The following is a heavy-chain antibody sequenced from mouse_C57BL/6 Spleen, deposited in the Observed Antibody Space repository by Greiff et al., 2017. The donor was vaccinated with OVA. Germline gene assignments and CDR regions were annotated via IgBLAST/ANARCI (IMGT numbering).Heavy chain of an antibody. CDR2: INPSNGGT. Sequence: VQLQQPGTELVKPGASVKLSCKASGYTFTSYWMHWVKQRPGQGLEWIGNINPSNGGTKYNEKFTCKGTLTVDKSSSTAYMQLSSLTSEDSAVYYCARNGEGFYYAMDYWGQGTSVTVSS. V-gene: IGHV1-53*01. CDR3: ARNGEGFYYAMDY. CDR1: GYTFTSYW. J-gene: IGHJ4*01. D-gene: IGHD3-2*02.